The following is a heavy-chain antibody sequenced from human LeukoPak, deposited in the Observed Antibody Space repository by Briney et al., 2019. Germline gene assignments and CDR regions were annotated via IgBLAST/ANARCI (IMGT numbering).Heavy chain of an antibody. CDR3: ARAGYGDYYFDY. V-gene: IGHV3-53*01. CDR1: GFTVSSNY. CDR2: IYSGGST. Sequence: GGSLRLSCAASGFTVSSNYMSWVRQAPGKGLEWVSVIYSGGSTYYADSVKGRFTISRDNSKNTLYLQMNSLRAGDTAVYYCARAGYGDYYFDYWGQGTLVTVSS. D-gene: IGHD4-17*01. J-gene: IGHJ4*02.